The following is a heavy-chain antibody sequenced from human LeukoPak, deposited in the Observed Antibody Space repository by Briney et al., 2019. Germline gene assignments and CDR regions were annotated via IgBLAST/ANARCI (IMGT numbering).Heavy chain of an antibody. J-gene: IGHJ4*02. V-gene: IGHV3-23*01. Sequence: GGSLRLSCAASGFTFSNYAMSWVRQAPGKGLEWVSGISGSGTGTYYADSVKGRFTISRDNSKNTLYLQMNSLRAEDTAVYYSAKGKAAAVPHDCWGQGTLVTVSS. D-gene: IGHD6-13*01. CDR2: ISGSGTGT. CDR1: GFTFSNYA. CDR3: AKGKAAAVPHDC.